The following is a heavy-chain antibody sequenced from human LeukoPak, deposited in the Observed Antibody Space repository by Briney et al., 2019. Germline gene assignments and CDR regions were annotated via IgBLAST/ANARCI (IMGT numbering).Heavy chain of an antibody. CDR1: GFTFNSYW. Sequence: PGGSLRLSCAASGFTFNSYWMWWVRQASGKGLEWVAHINPYGSDTYYADSVKGRFTISRDNAENSLYLQMNSLRAEDTAVYYCTRVRVVVPSAFDYCDFWGQGTPVTVSS. CDR3: TRVRVVVPSAFDYCDF. V-gene: IGHV3-7*01. CDR2: INPYGSDT. D-gene: IGHD2-2*01. J-gene: IGHJ4*02.